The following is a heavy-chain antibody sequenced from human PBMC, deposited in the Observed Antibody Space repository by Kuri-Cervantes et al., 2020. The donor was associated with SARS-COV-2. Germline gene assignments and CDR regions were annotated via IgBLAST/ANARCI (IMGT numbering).Heavy chain of an antibody. CDR1: GITFSSYA. V-gene: IGHV3-23*01. CDR2: ITDDGGST. CDR3: VKGSAASRPYYFDS. D-gene: IGHD3-10*01. J-gene: IGHJ4*02. Sequence: ETLSLTCAASGITFSSYAMSWVRQAPGKGLEWVSAITDDGGSTYHADSVKGRFTTSRDNSKTTLFLQMNSLRAEDTAVYHCVKGSAASRPYYFDSWGQGTLVTVSS.